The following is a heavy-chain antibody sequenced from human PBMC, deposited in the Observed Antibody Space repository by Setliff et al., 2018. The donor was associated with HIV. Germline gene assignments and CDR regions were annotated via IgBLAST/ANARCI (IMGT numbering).Heavy chain of an antibody. Sequence: GGSLRLSCAASGFTFSGSARHWVRQASGKGLEWVGRILDKANNYATAYAASLEGRFTISRDDSKHTAYLQMSSLKTEDTAVYYCASPQHSYDDSSDDYWGQGTLVTVSS. J-gene: IGHJ4*02. CDR1: GFTFSGSA. D-gene: IGHD3-22*01. V-gene: IGHV3-73*01. CDR3: ASPQHSYDDSSDDY. CDR2: ILDKANNYAT.